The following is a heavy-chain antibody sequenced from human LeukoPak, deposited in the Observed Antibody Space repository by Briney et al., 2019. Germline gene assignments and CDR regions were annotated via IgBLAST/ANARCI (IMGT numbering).Heavy chain of an antibody. Sequence: GGSLRLSCAASGFTFSSYSMNWVRQAPGKGLEWVSYISSSSSTIYYADSVKGRFTISRDNAKNSLYLQMNSLRAEDTAVYYCARDLAKVGGFSAFDIWGQGTMVTVSS. CDR3: ARDLAKVGGFSAFDI. J-gene: IGHJ3*02. CDR2: ISSSSSTI. CDR1: GFTFSSYS. V-gene: IGHV3-48*04. D-gene: IGHD3-16*01.